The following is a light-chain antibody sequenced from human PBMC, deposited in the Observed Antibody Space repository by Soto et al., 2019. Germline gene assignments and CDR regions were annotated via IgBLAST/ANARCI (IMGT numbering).Light chain of an antibody. CDR3: QQLNLFPPFT. V-gene: IGKV1-9*01. Sequence: DIQLSQSPSFLSASVGDRVTITCRASQGIRSSLAWYQQRPGRAPKLLIYAASILHSGVPSRFSGSGSGTEFTLTISSLQPEDFATYYCQQLNLFPPFTFGQGTKLEIE. J-gene: IGKJ2*01. CDR2: AAS. CDR1: QGIRSS.